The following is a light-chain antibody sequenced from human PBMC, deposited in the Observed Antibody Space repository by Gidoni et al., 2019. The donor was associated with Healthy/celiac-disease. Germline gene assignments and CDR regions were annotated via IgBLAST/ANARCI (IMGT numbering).Light chain of an antibody. CDR1: QSVSSY. Sequence: ELVLTQSPATLSLSPGERATLSCRASQSVSSYLAWYQQKPGQAPRLLIYDASNSATGIPARFSGSGSGTDFTLTISSLEPEDFAVYYCQQRGNWPPHTFGQGTKLEIK. CDR3: QQRGNWPPHT. CDR2: DAS. J-gene: IGKJ2*01. V-gene: IGKV3-11*01.